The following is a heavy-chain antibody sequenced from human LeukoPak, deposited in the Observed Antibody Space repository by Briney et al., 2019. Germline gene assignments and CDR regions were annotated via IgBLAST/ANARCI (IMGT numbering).Heavy chain of an antibody. J-gene: IGHJ4*02. CDR1: GYTFTIYG. CDR2: ISTYNDNT. D-gene: IGHD5-18*01. Sequence: EASVKVTCKSSGYTFTIYGMSWVQQAPGQSLEWMGWISTYNDNTNYAQKFRGRVTMTTDTSTSTVYMELRSLRSDDTAIYYCARQVDTTMALPDYWGQGTLVTVSS. V-gene: IGHV1-18*01. CDR3: ARQVDTTMALPDY.